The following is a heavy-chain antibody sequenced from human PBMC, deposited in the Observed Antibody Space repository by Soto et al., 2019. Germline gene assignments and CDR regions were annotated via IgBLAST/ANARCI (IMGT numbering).Heavy chain of an antibody. V-gene: IGHV1-18*01. CDR1: GYTFTSYG. J-gene: IGHJ4*02. CDR2: ISAYNGNT. CDR3: ARDAPPYCGGDCYSDY. Sequence: ASVKVSCKASGYTFTSYGISWVRQAPGQGLEWMGWISAYNGNTNYAQKFQGRVTMTTDKSTSTAYMELSSLRSEDTAVYYCARDAPPYCGGDCYSDYWGQGTLVTVSS. D-gene: IGHD2-21*02.